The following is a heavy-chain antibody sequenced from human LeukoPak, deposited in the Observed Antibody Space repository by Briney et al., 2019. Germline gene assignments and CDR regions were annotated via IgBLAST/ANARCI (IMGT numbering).Heavy chain of an antibody. Sequence: GGSLRLSCAASGFTFSTYAMSWVRQAPGKGLEWVSYMSSSGSTIYYADSVKGRFTISRDNAKNSLYLQMNRLGAEDTAVYYCARVFGAGTYYNYYMGVWGKGTTVTVTS. D-gene: IGHD3-10*02. CDR1: GFTFSTYA. J-gene: IGHJ6*03. CDR3: ARVFGAGTYYNYYMGV. V-gene: IGHV3-48*04. CDR2: MSSSGSTI.